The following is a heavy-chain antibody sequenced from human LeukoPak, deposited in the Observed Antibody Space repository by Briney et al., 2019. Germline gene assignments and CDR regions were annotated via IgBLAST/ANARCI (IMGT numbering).Heavy chain of an antibody. CDR1: GFTFSDYY. Sequence: PGGSLRLSCAASGFTFSDYYMNWIRQAPGMGLEWVSCISTSGSTTYYADSVKGRFTVSRDNAKNSLSLQMNSLRDEDTAVYYCTTYSSSSVGIDYWGQGTLVTVSS. CDR3: TTYSSSSVGIDY. CDR2: ISTSGSTT. V-gene: IGHV3-11*01. J-gene: IGHJ4*02. D-gene: IGHD6-6*01.